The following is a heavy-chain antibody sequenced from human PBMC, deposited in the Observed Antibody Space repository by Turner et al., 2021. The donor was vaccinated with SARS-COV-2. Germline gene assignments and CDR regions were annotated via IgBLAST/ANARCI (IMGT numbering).Heavy chain of an antibody. CDR2: INQDGSDK. CDR3: AMGSEVADRDDSFFDN. Sequence: VPLVASGGGLHHPGGSLRPSRAVSGFTFSNYWMNWVRQTPGKGLEWVANINQDGSDKNYVDSVRGRFTISRDNARNSLFLQMNSLRADDTAVYYCAMGSEVADRDDSFFDNWGQGTQVTVSS. D-gene: IGHD3-22*01. J-gene: IGHJ4*02. V-gene: IGHV3-7*01. CDR1: GFTFSNYW.